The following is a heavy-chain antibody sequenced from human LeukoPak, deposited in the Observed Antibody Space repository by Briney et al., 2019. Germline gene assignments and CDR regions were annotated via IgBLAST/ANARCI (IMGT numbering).Heavy chain of an antibody. Sequence: ASVKVSCTASGYTFTSYDINWVRQATGQGLEWMGWMNPNSGNTGYAQKFQGRVTMTRNTSISTAYMELSSLRSEDTAVYYCARGEGAAGTPAHFNYGMDVWGQGTTVTVSS. D-gene: IGHD6-13*01. J-gene: IGHJ6*02. CDR2: MNPNSGNT. CDR3: ARGEGAAGTPAHFNYGMDV. CDR1: GYTFTSYD. V-gene: IGHV1-8*01.